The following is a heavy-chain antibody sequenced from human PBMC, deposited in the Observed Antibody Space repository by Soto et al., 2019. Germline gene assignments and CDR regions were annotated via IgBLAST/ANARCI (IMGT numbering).Heavy chain of an antibody. Sequence: QVQLVQSGAEVKKPGSSVKVSCTASGGTLNKHAITWVRRAPGQGLEWLGGRIPMFGIPNYPQKFQGRITITADDSTNTSHLELHILPSDGTAVYYCARGGTSGWLKGAYDVWGQGTMVTVSS. V-gene: IGHV1-69*01. D-gene: IGHD6-13*01. CDR2: RIPMFGIP. J-gene: IGHJ3*01. CDR1: GGTLNKHA. CDR3: ARGGTSGWLKGAYDV.